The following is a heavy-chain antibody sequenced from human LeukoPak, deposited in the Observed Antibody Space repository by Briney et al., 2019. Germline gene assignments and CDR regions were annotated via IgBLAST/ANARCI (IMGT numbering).Heavy chain of an antibody. CDR2: INPNSGGT. V-gene: IGHV1-2*02. Sequence: ASVKVSCKASGYTFTSYYMHWVRQAPGEGLEWMGCINPNSGGTNYAQKFQGRVTMTRDTSISTAYMELSRLRSDDTAVYYCARVRGRSYYGSGSYLPWGQGTLVTVSS. J-gene: IGHJ5*02. CDR3: ARVRGRSYYGSGSYLP. CDR1: GYTFTSYY. D-gene: IGHD3-10*01.